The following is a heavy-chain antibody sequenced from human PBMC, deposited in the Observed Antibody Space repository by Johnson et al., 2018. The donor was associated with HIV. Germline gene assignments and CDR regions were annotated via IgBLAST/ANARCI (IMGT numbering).Heavy chain of an antibody. J-gene: IGHJ3*02. V-gene: IGHV3-7*03. CDR3: ARVGYYYDSSGYYPHGAFDI. D-gene: IGHD3-22*01. CDR2: IKEDGNEK. Sequence: VQLVESGGGVVQPGRSLRLSCAASGFTFSSYVMHWVRQAPGKGLEWVANIKEDGNEKYYVDSVKGRFTISRDNAKNSLYLQMNSLRAEDTAVYYCARVGYYYDSSGYYPHGAFDIWGQGTMVTVSS. CDR1: GFTFSSYV.